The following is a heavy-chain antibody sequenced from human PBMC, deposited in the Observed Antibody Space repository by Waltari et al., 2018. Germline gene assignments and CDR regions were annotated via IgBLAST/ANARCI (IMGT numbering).Heavy chain of an antibody. V-gene: IGHV3-30*03. CDR2: ISYDGSNK. J-gene: IGHJ4*02. Sequence: QVRLVESGGGVVQPGRSLRLSGATTGFVFSTSAMHWVRQAPGKGLEWVTVISYDGSNKYYADSVKGRFTISRDNSKNTLYLQMNSLRAEDTAVYYCARDKWELNYFDYWGQGTLVTVSS. CDR3: ARDKWELNYFDY. CDR1: GFVFSTSA. D-gene: IGHD1-26*01.